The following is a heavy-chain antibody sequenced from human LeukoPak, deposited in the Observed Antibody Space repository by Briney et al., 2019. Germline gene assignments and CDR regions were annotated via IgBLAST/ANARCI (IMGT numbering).Heavy chain of an antibody. D-gene: IGHD2-15*01. CDR3: ARGAAAATRDYYYYMDV. CDR1: GFTFSSNY. Sequence: PGGSLGLSCAASGFTFSSNYMNWVRQAPGKGREGVSYISSSGSTIYYADSVKGRFTISRDNAKNSLYLQMNSLRAEDTALYYCARGAAAATRDYYYYMDVWGKGTTVTVSS. CDR2: ISSSGSTI. J-gene: IGHJ6*03. V-gene: IGHV3-48*04.